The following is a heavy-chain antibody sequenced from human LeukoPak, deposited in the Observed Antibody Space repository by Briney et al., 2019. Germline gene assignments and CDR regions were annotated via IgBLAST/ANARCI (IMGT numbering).Heavy chain of an antibody. V-gene: IGHV4-59*08. D-gene: IGHD6-13*01. J-gene: IGHJ4*02. CDR2: THYSGST. Sequence: SETLSLTCTVSGGSISGYYWSWIRQPPGKGLEWIGYTHYSGSTNYNPSLKSRVTISVDRSKNQFSLGLRSVTAADTAVYYCARHLGSSWTNFDYWGQGTLVTVSA. CDR3: ARHLGSSWTNFDY. CDR1: GGSISGYY.